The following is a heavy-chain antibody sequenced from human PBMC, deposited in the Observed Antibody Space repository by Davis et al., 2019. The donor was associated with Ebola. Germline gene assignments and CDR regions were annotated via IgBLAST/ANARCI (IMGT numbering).Heavy chain of an antibody. Sequence: GSLRLSCAVYGGSFSGYFWTWIRQPPGQGLEWIGEISHSGSTNYNPSLKSRVTISVDTSKNQFSLKLSSVTAADTAVYYCARYRYSNYVDYWGQGTLVTVSS. CDR1: GGSFSGYF. V-gene: IGHV4-34*01. CDR3: ARYRYSNYVDY. CDR2: ISHSGST. D-gene: IGHD4-11*01. J-gene: IGHJ4*02.